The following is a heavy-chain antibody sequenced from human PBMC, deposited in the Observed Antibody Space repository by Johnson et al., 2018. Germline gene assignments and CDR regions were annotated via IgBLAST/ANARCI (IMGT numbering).Heavy chain of an antibody. D-gene: IGHD3-16*01. CDR2: ISSSGTMK. CDR3: ARGKYNDPIDI. CDR1: RFTFSDYY. J-gene: IGHJ3*02. Sequence: QVQLVESGGGLVKPGGSLRLSCEASRFTFSDYYMSWIRQAPGKGLEWLSYISSSGTMKYYVDSVKGRFTISRDNAKKSLYLQMSSRGVEDTALYYCARGKYNDPIDIWGQGTMVTVSS. V-gene: IGHV3-11*04.